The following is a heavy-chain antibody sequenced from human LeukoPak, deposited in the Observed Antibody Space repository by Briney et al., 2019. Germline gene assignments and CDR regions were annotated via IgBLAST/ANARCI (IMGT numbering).Heavy chain of an antibody. D-gene: IGHD1-26*01. CDR3: ARDPALYSGSYDHYFDY. Sequence: GGSLRLSCAASGFTFSSYWMHWVRQAPGKGLVWVSRVNSDESRTDYADSVKGRFTISRDNAKNSLYLQMNSLRAEDTAVYYCARDPALYSGSYDHYFDYWGQGTLVTVSS. CDR2: VNSDESRT. V-gene: IGHV3-74*01. CDR1: GFTFSSYW. J-gene: IGHJ4*02.